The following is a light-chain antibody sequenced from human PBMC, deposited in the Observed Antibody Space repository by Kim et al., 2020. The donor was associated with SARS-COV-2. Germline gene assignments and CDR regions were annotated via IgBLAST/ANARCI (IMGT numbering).Light chain of an antibody. CDR2: ATS. CDR1: HRISGY. J-gene: IGKJ2*02. CDR3: QQSCSTPRT. Sequence: SASVGDRVTIPCRASHRISGYLNWYHQKPAKVPKPLIYATSPLQAGVPSRFSGSESGTDYTLTISRLQTEDFATYYCQQSCSTPRTFGEGTKLE. V-gene: IGKV1-39*01.